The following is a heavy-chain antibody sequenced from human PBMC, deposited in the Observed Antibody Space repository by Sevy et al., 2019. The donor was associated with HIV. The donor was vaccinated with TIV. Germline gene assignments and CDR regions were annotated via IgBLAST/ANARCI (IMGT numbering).Heavy chain of an antibody. CDR3: ARSKVGVGDAFDI. CDR2: LNYDGSYT. CDR1: GFTFSSHW. Sequence: GGSLRLSCAASGFTFSSHWMRWVRQAPGKGLVWVSRLNYDGSYTNYADSVKGRCTISRDNAKSTVYLQMNRLRAEDTALDYCARSKVGVGDAFDIWGQGTMVTVSS. J-gene: IGHJ3*02. V-gene: IGHV3-74*01. D-gene: IGHD3-16*01.